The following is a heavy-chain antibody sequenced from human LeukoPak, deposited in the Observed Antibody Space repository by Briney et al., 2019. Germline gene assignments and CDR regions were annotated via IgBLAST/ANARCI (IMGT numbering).Heavy chain of an antibody. J-gene: IGHJ2*01. CDR1: GGSISSYY. CDR3: ARGQYHLLYWYFDL. D-gene: IGHD2-2*01. Sequence: APETLSLTCTVSGGSISSYYWSWIRQPAGKGLEWIGRIYSSGSANYNPSLKSRVTMSVDTSKNQFSLKLSSVTAADTAVYYCARGQYHLLYWYFDLWGRGTLVTVSS. V-gene: IGHV4-4*07. CDR2: IYSSGSA.